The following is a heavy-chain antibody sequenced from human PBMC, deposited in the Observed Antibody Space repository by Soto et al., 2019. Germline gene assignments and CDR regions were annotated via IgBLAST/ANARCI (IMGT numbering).Heavy chain of an antibody. CDR3: ARDQLTRYYYYGMDV. J-gene: IGHJ6*01. Sequence: VASVKVSCKASGYTFTSYGISWVRQAPGQGLEWMGWISAYNGNTNYAQKLQGRVTMTTDTSTSTAYMELRSLRSDDTAVYYCARDQLTRYYYYGMDVWGQGTTVIVSS. D-gene: IGHD2-2*01. CDR2: ISAYNGNT. V-gene: IGHV1-18*04. CDR1: GYTFTSYG.